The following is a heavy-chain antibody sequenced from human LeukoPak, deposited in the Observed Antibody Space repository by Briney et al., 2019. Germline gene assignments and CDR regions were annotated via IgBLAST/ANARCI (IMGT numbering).Heavy chain of an antibody. V-gene: IGHV3-21*01. D-gene: IGHD6-19*01. CDR2: ISSSSSYI. Sequence: GGSLRLSCAASGFTFSSYSMNWVRQAAGKGLEWVSSISSSSSYIYYADSVKGRFTISRDNAKNSLYLQMNSLRAEDTAVYYCARELAADDAFDIWGQGTMVTVSS. CDR3: ARELAADDAFDI. J-gene: IGHJ3*02. CDR1: GFTFSSYS.